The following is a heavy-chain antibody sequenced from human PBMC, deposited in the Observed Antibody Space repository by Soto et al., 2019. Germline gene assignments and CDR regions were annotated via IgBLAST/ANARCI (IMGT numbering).Heavy chain of an antibody. CDR2: INGDGSTT. Sequence: EVQLVESGGGLVQPGGSLRLSCAASGFTFNSYWIHWVRQAPGGGLVWVSRINGDGSTTNYADSVKGRFASSRDNAKNTLYLQMNSLRAEDTAVYYCARGGSGAFYLDSWGQGTLVTVSS. V-gene: IGHV3-74*01. J-gene: IGHJ4*02. CDR3: ARGGSGAFYLDS. D-gene: IGHD3-10*01. CDR1: GFTFNSYW.